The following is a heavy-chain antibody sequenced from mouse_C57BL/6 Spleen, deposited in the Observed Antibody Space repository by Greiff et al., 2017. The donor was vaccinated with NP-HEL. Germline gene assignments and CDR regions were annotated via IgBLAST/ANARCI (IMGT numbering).Heavy chain of an antibody. J-gene: IGHJ4*01. CDR1: GYTFTSYW. CDR3: AIGAVGAPYAMDY. CDR2: IHPSDSDT. V-gene: IGHV1-74*01. Sequence: QVQLQQPGAELVKPGASVKVSCKASGYTFTSYWMHWVKQRPGQGLEWIGRIHPSDSDTNYNQKFKGKATLTVDKASSTAYMQLSSLTSEDSAVDYCAIGAVGAPYAMDYWGQGTSVTVSS. D-gene: IGHD1-1*01.